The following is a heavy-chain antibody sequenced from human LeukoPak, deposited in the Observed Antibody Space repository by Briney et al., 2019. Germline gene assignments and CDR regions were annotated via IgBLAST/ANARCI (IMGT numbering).Heavy chain of an antibody. CDR2: IYYSGST. J-gene: IGHJ4*02. CDR3: AREGTRSGLDY. Sequence: PSETLSLTCTVSGGSISSYYWSWIRQPPGKGLEWIGYIYYSGSTNYNPSLKSRVTISVDTSKNQFSLKLSSVTAADTAVYYCAREGTRSGLDYWGQGTLVTVSS. V-gene: IGHV4-59*01. CDR1: GGSISSYY. D-gene: IGHD3-3*01.